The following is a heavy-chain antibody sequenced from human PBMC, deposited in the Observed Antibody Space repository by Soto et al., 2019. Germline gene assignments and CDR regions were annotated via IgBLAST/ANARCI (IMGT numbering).Heavy chain of an antibody. Sequence: PGGSLRLSCAASGLTFRSYWMHWVRQAPGKGLVWVSRINTDGSVAMYVDSVKGRFTISRDNAKNSVYLQMNSLKNEDTAVYYCARGPDSSTGYYGPFEYWGQGTLVTVSS. CDR2: INTDGSVA. CDR1: GLTFRSYW. V-gene: IGHV3-74*03. CDR3: ARGPDSSTGYYGPFEY. D-gene: IGHD3-9*01. J-gene: IGHJ4*02.